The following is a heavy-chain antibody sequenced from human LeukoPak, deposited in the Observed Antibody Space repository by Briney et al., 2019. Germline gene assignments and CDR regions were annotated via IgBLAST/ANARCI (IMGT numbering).Heavy chain of an antibody. J-gene: IGHJ4*02. CDR1: GFTFSSYS. Sequence: PGGSLRLSCAASGFTFSSYSMNWVRQAPGKGLEWVSSISSSGSTIYYADSVEGRFTISRDNAKNSLYLQMNSLRAEDTAVYYCARDNYYGSGSFFSGGRGAEYYFDYWGQGTLVTVSS. CDR2: ISSSGSTI. D-gene: IGHD3-10*01. CDR3: ARDNYYGSGSFFSGGRGAEYYFDY. V-gene: IGHV3-48*04.